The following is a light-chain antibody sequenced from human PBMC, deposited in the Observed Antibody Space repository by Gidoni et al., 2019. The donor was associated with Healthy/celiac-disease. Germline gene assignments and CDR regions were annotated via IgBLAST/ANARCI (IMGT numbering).Light chain of an antibody. V-gene: IGLV2-23*02. J-gene: IGLJ2*01. CDR3: CSYAGSVV. Sequence: QSALTQPASVSGSPGQSIPISCTGTSSDVGSYNLVSWYQQHPGKAPKLMIYDVSKRPSGVSHRFSGSKSGNTASLTISGLQAEDEADYYCCSYAGSVVFGGGTKLTVL. CDR1: SSDVGSYNL. CDR2: DVS.